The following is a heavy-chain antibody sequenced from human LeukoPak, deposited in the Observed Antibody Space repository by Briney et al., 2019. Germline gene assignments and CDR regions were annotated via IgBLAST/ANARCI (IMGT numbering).Heavy chain of an antibody. CDR1: GYTFTGYY. V-gene: IGHV7-4-1*02. CDR3: ARGRDYLYFDY. CDR2: INPHTGNP. J-gene: IGHJ4*02. Sequence: ASVKVSCKASGYTFTGYYMHWVRQAPGQGLEWMGWINPHTGNPSYAQGFTGRFVFSVDPSVSTAFLQINSLKADDTAVYFCARGRDYLYFDYWGQGALVTVSS. D-gene: IGHD4-11*01.